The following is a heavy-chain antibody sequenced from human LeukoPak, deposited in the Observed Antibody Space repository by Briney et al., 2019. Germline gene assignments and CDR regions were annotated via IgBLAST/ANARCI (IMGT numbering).Heavy chain of an antibody. Sequence: GGSLRLSCAASGFTFSSYAMSWVRQAPGKGLEWVSAISGSGGSTYYADSVKGRFTISRDNSKNTLYLQMNSLRAEDTAVYYCAGVGNREDWFDPWGQGTLVTVSS. J-gene: IGHJ5*02. CDR1: GFTFSSYA. D-gene: IGHD1-1*01. CDR3: AGVGNREDWFDP. V-gene: IGHV3-23*01. CDR2: ISGSGGST.